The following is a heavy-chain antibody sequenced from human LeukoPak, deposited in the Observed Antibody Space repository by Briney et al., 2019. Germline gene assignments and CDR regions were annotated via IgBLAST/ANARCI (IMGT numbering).Heavy chain of an antibody. V-gene: IGHV3-66*03. CDR2: IHTSGDT. J-gene: IGHJ4*02. CDR3: ARDQVAAAGTPIDY. CDR1: GLTGSHNY. Sequence: GGSLRLSCAASGLTGSHNYVSWVRQAPGKGLEWVSAIHTSGDTCYADSVKGRFTISRDNSKNTLFLQLNSLRTEDTAVYYCARDQVAAAGTPIDYWGQGTLVTVSS. D-gene: IGHD6-13*01.